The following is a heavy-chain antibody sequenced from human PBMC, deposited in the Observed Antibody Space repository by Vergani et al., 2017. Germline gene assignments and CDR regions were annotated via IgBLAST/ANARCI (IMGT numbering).Heavy chain of an antibody. J-gene: IGHJ4*02. V-gene: IGHV4-61*02. CDR3: AREATRSWD. D-gene: IGHD1-26*01. CDR2: MHTTGTT. CDR1: GGSISSGSYY. Sequence: QVQLQESGPGLVKPSQTLSLTCSVSGGSISSGSYYWSWIRQPAGKGLEWIGRMHTTGTTNYNPSLKSRATISVDTSKNQFSLNLRSVTAADTAVYYCAREATRSWDWGQGTLVTVSS.